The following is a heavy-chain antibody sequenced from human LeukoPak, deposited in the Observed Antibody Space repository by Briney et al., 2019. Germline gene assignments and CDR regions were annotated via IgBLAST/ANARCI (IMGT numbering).Heavy chain of an antibody. V-gene: IGHV3-23*01. Sequence: PGGSLRLSCAASGFTFSSYAMSWVRQAPGKGLEWVSAISGSGGSTYYADSVKGRFTIPRDNSKNTLYLQMNSLRAEDTAVYYCAKDSSGYDRRFDYWGQGTLVTVSS. CDR2: ISGSGGST. D-gene: IGHD5-12*01. CDR3: AKDSSGYDRRFDY. J-gene: IGHJ4*02. CDR1: GFTFSSYA.